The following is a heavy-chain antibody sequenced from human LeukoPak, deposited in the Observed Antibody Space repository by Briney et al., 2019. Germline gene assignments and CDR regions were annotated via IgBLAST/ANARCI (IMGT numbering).Heavy chain of an antibody. CDR2: ISSSGSTI. Sequence: GGSLRLSCAASGFTFSDYYMSWIRQAPGKGLEWVSYISSSGSTIYYADSVKGRFTISRDNAKNSLYLQMNRMRAEDTAVYYCARDHCSSTSCYFTGYYYYYGMDVWGQGTTVTVSS. V-gene: IGHV3-11*01. D-gene: IGHD2-2*01. J-gene: IGHJ6*02. CDR3: ARDHCSSTSCYFTGYYYYYGMDV. CDR1: GFTFSDYY.